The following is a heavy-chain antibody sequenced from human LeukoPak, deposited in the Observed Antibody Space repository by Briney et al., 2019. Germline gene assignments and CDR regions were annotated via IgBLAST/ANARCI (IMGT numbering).Heavy chain of an antibody. CDR3: ARHCPAYGGNFDL. Sequence: SETLSLTCTVSGVTISSDYWSWLRQPPGKGLEWIGYIHNSGSTKYNPSLKSRVTISIDTSKNQFSMQLRSVTAADTAVYYCARHCPAYGGNFDLWGQGTLVTVSS. D-gene: IGHD4-23*01. CDR2: IHNSGST. J-gene: IGHJ4*02. CDR1: GVTISSDY. V-gene: IGHV4-59*08.